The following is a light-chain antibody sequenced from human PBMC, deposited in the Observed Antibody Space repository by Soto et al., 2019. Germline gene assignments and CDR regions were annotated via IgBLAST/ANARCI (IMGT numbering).Light chain of an antibody. CDR1: SSDVGRSSS. J-gene: IGLJ2*01. CDR2: DVT. V-gene: IGLV2-14*03. Sequence: QSALTQPASVSGSPGQSITISCTGTSSDVGRSSSVSWYRQHPGKAPKLMIYDVTNRPSGVSNRFSGSKSGNTASLTISGLQAEDEADYYCSSYTSGTLLFGGGTKLTVL. CDR3: SSYTSGTLL.